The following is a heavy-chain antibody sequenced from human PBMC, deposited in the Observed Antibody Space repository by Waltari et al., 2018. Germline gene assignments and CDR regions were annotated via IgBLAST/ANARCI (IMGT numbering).Heavy chain of an antibody. D-gene: IGHD5-18*01. J-gene: IGHJ4*02. CDR3: ARGYIQLWFGSEMLTRNFDY. CDR1: GFTFSSYG. Sequence: QVQLVESGGGVVQPGRSLRLSCAASGFTFSSYGMHWVRQAPGKGLGWVAVIWYDGSNKYYADSVKGRFTISRDNSKNTLYLQMNSLRAEDTAVYYCARGYIQLWFGSEMLTRNFDYWGQGTLVTVSS. V-gene: IGHV3-33*01. CDR2: IWYDGSNK.